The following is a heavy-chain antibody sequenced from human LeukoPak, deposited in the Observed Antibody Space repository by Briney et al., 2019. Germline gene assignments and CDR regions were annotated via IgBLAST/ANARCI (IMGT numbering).Heavy chain of an antibody. Sequence: GASVKVSCKASGGTFSSYAISWVRQAPGQGLEWMGGIIPIFGTANYAQKFQGRVTITADESTSTAYMELSSLRSEDTAVYYCARVFGGGIAVAGHSDYYYYYGMDVWGQGTTVTVSS. J-gene: IGHJ6*02. V-gene: IGHV1-69*13. CDR2: IIPIFGTA. CDR3: ARVFGGGIAVAGHSDYYYYYGMDV. CDR1: GGTFSSYA. D-gene: IGHD6-19*01.